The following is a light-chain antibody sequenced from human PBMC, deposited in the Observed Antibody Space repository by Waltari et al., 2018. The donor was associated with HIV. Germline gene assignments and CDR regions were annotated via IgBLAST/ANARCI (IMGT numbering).Light chain of an antibody. CDR1: SSNIGSNY. CDR3: STWDDSLTFHWL. CDR2: RDS. V-gene: IGLV1-47*01. J-gene: IGLJ3*02. Sequence: QSALTQPPSASGTPGQSVTISCSGSSSNIGSNYVSWYQQLPGTAPKLLIYRDSHRPSGVPDRFSGSKSGTSASLAISGLRSEDEADYFCSTWDDSLTFHWLFGGGTKLTVL.